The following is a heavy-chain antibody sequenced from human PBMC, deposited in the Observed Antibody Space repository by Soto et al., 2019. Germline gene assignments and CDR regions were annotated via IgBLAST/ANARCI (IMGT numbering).Heavy chain of an antibody. CDR2: INPSGGST. J-gene: IGHJ4*02. V-gene: IGHV1-46*01. CDR1: GYTFTSYY. Sequence: ASVKVSCKASGYTFTSYYMHWVRQAPGQGLEWMGIINPSGGSTSYAQKFQGRVTMTRDTSTSTVYMELSSLRSEDTAVYYCARVTYYYDSSNYYYIDYWGQGTLVTVS. CDR3: ARVTYYYDSSNYYYIDY. D-gene: IGHD3-22*01.